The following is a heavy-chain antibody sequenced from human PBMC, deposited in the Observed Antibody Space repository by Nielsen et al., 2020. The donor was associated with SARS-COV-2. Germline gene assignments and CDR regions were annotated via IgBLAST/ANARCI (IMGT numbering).Heavy chain of an antibody. Sequence: SETLSLTCTVSGGSISSYYWSWIRQPPGKGLEWIGYIYYIGSTNYNPSLKSRVTISVDTSKNQFSLKLSSVTAADTAVYYCARGDSSGWYGAWYFDLWGRGTLVTVSS. CDR3: ARGDSSGWYGAWYFDL. CDR2: IYYIGST. D-gene: IGHD6-19*01. V-gene: IGHV4-59*13. CDR1: GGSISSYY. J-gene: IGHJ2*01.